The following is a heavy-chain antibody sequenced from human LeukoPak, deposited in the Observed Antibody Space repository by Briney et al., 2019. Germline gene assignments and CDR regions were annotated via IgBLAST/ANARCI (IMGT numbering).Heavy chain of an antibody. J-gene: IGHJ4*02. CDR2: MNPNSGNT. CDR1: GYTFTSYD. CDR3: ARGRILHRILNYYFDY. Sequence: ASVKVSCKASGYTFTSYDINWVRQATGQGLEWVGWMNPNSGNTGYAQKFQGRVSMTRNTSISTAYMELSSLRSEDTAVYYCARGRILHRILNYYFDYWGQGTLVTVSS. V-gene: IGHV1-8*01. D-gene: IGHD2-15*01.